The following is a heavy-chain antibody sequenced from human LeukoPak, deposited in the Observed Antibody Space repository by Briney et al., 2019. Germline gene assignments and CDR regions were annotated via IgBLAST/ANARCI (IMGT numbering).Heavy chain of an antibody. CDR3: ARDLPRDFTIFGVVMTGYYGMDV. CDR1: GGSISSGDYY. Sequence: SETLSLTCTVSGGSISSGDYYWSWIRQPPGKGLEWIGYIYYSGSTYYNPSLKSRVTISVDTSKNQFSLKLSSVTAADTAVYYCARDLPRDFTIFGVVMTGYYGMDVWGQGTTVTVSS. D-gene: IGHD3-3*01. J-gene: IGHJ6*02. CDR2: IYYSGST. V-gene: IGHV4-30-4*02.